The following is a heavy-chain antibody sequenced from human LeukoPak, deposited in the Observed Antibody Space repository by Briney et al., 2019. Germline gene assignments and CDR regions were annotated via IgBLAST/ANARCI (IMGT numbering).Heavy chain of an antibody. V-gene: IGHV4-61*02. Sequence: PSETLSLTCTVSGDSISSGDYYWSWFRQPAGKGLEWIGRIYTSGSTNYNPSLKSRVSLSVDTSGNQFSLKLSSVTAADTAVYYCARGLDDFWSGYYPIYYYYYYMDVWGKGTTVTVSS. CDR3: ARGLDDFWSGYYPIYYYYYYMDV. D-gene: IGHD3-3*01. CDR2: IYTSGST. J-gene: IGHJ6*03. CDR1: GDSISSGDYY.